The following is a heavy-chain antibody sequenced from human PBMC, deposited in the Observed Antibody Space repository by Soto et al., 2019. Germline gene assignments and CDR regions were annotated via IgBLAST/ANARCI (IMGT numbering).Heavy chain of an antibody. D-gene: IGHD4-17*01. CDR1: GSSVSSSRW. J-gene: IGHJ3*01. CDR2: IYHSGSS. V-gene: IGHV4-4*02. Sequence: QVQLQQSGPGLMKPSGTLSLTCAVSGSSVSSSRWWNWVRQPPGKGLEWIGDIYHSGSSDYNPSLKSRVTISVDKSQNKFFMNLKSVTAADTAVYYCASRDPYGDYAHAFDVWGQGTVVTVSS. CDR3: ASRDPYGDYAHAFDV.